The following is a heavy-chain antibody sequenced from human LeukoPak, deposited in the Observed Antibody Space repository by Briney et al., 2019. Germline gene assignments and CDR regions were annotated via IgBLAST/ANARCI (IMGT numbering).Heavy chain of an antibody. CDR3: ARPVGGAGTDRDAEEGI. J-gene: IGHJ3*02. D-gene: IGHD1/OR15-1a*01. CDR2: ISGSGGST. CDR1: GFTFSSYG. V-gene: IGHV3-23*01. Sequence: GGSLRLSCAASGFTFSSYGMSWVRQAPGKGLEWVSAISGSGGSTYYADSVKGRFTISRDNSKNTLYLQMNSLRAEDTAVYYCARPVGGAGTDRDAEEGIWGQGTMVTVSS.